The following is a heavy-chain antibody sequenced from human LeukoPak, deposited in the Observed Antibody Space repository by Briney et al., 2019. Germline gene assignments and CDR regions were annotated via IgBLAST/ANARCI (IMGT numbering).Heavy chain of an antibody. J-gene: IGHJ5*02. CDR1: GYTFTSYA. D-gene: IGHD3-10*01. CDR2: INAGNGNT. Sequence: GASVKVSCKASGYTFTSYAMHWVRQAPGQRLEWMGWINAGNGNTKYSQEFQGRVTITRDTSASTAYMELSSLRSEDMAVYYCARERRIGVRGLSVWFDPWGQGTLVTVSS. V-gene: IGHV1-3*03. CDR3: ARERRIGVRGLSVWFDP.